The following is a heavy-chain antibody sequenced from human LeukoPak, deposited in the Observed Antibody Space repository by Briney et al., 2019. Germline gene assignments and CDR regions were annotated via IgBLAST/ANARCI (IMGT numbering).Heavy chain of an antibody. D-gene: IGHD5-18*01. CDR1: GGSISSYY. Sequence: SETLSLTCTVSGGSISSYYRSWIRQPPGKGLEWIGYIYYSGSTNYNPSLKSRVTISVDTSKNQFSLKLSSVTAADTAVYYCARGYSYGFWYFDLWGRGTLVTVSS. CDR3: ARGYSYGFWYFDL. J-gene: IGHJ2*01. CDR2: IYYSGST. V-gene: IGHV4-59*01.